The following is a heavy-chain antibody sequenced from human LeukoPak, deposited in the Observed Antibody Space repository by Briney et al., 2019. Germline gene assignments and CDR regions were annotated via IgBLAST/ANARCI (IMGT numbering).Heavy chain of an antibody. D-gene: IGHD2-21*01. CDR1: GGSISSSSYY. V-gene: IGHV4-39*01. CDR3: ARHWHTLGAFDI. J-gene: IGHJ3*02. CDR2: IYYSGST. Sequence: PSETLSLTCTVSGGSISSSSYYWGWIRQPPGKGLEWIGSIYYSGSTYYNPSLKSRVTISVDTSKNQFSLKLSSVTAADTAVYYCARHWHTLGAFDIWGQGTMVTVSS.